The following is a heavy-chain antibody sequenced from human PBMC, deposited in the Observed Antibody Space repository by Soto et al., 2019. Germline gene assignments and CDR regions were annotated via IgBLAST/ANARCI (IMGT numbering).Heavy chain of an antibody. CDR3: AREFQSRYYYYGMDV. CDR2: IIPILGIA. CDR1: GGTFSSYT. Sequence: QVQLVQSGAEVKKPGSSVKVSCKASGGTFSSYTISWVRQAPGQGLEWMGRIIPILGIANYAQKFQGRVTITADKSTSTAYMELSSLRSEDTAVYYCAREFQSRYYYYGMDVWGQGTTVTVSS. V-gene: IGHV1-69*08. D-gene: IGHD1-1*01. J-gene: IGHJ6*02.